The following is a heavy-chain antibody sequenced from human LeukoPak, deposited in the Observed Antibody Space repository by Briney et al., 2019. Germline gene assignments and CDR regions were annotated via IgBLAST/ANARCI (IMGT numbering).Heavy chain of an antibody. Sequence: GGSLRLSCAASGFTFSSYWMSWVRQAPGKGLEWVADIKQDGSEKYYVDSVKGRFTISRDNAKNSLYLQMNSLRAEDTAVYYCAKVQDTVVVPAAADYWGQGTLVTVSS. J-gene: IGHJ4*02. CDR1: GFTFSSYW. V-gene: IGHV3-7*01. CDR3: AKVQDTVVVPAAADY. D-gene: IGHD2-2*01. CDR2: IKQDGSEK.